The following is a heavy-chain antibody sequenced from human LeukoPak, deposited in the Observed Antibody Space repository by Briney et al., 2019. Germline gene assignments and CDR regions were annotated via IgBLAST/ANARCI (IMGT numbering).Heavy chain of an antibody. CDR1: GYTFTSYG. D-gene: IGHD6-19*01. V-gene: IGHV1-18*01. CDR2: VSAYNGNT. CDR3: ARADSSGWYGVWTYDI. Sequence: ASVKVSCKASGYTFTSYGISWVRQAPGQGLEWMGWVSAYNGNTNHAQKLQGRVTMTTDTSTSTAYMELRSLRSDDTAVYYCARADSSGWYGVWTYDIWGQGTMVTVSS. J-gene: IGHJ3*02.